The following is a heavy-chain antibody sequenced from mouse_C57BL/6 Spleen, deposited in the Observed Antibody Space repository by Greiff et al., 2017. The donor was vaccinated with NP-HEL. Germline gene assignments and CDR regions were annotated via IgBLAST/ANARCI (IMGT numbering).Heavy chain of an antibody. CDR2: ISSGSSTI. D-gene: IGHD2-4*01. Sequence: EVMLVESGGGLVKPGGSLKLSCAASGFTFSDYGMHWVRQAPEKGLEWVAYISSGSSTIYYADTVKGRFTISRDNAKNTLFLQMTSLRSEDTAMYYCARRDYDRYFEVWGTGTTVTVSS. J-gene: IGHJ1*03. V-gene: IGHV5-17*01. CDR3: ARRDYDRYFEV. CDR1: GFTFSDYG.